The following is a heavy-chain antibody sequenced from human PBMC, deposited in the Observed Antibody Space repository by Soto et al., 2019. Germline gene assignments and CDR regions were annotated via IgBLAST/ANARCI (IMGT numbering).Heavy chain of an antibody. CDR1: GGSVSSGSYY. J-gene: IGHJ4*02. V-gene: IGHV4-61*01. Sequence: QVQLQESGPGLVKPSETLSLTCTVSGGSVSSGSYYWSWIRQPPGKGLEWMGYIYYSGSTKYNPSLKSRVTISVDTSTNQSSLKLSSVTAADTAVYYCARAGMGDGSDYWGQGTLVTVSS. CDR3: ARAGMGDGSDY. CDR2: IYYSGST. D-gene: IGHD1-26*01.